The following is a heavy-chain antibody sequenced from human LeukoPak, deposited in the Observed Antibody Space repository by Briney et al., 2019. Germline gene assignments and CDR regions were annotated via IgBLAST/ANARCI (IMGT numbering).Heavy chain of an antibody. J-gene: IGHJ6*02. Sequence: ASVKVSCKASGYTFTSYYMHWVRQAPGQGLEWMGIINPSGGSTSYAQKFQGRVTMTRDTSTSTVYMELSSLRSEDTAVYYCARGHPITIFGVVKGMDVWGQGTTVNVSS. D-gene: IGHD3-3*01. CDR3: ARGHPITIFGVVKGMDV. CDR2: INPSGGST. CDR1: GYTFTSYY. V-gene: IGHV1-46*01.